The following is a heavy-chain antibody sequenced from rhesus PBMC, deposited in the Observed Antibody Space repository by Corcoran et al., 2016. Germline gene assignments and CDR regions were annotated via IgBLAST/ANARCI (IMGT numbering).Heavy chain of an antibody. Sequence: QVQLQQWGEGLVKPSETLSLTCAVYGASVRDHWWGWIRQPPGKGLEWIGRVRSGGSTNYNPSLRSRATISIDTSKNQFSLNLSSVTAADTAVYYCARERGVNYNIWTGYFDYWGQGVLVTVSS. CDR2: VRSGGST. J-gene: IGHJ4*01. CDR3: ARERGVNYNIWTGYFDY. V-gene: IGHV4S6*01. D-gene: IGHD3-3*01. CDR1: GASVRDHW.